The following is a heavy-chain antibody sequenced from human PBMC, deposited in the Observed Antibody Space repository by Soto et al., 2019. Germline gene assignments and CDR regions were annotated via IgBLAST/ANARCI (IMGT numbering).Heavy chain of an antibody. CDR2: IGTAGDT. Sequence: LRLSCAASGFTFSSYDMHWVRQATGKGLEWVSAIGTAGDTYYPGSVKGRFTISRENAKNSLYLQMNSLRAEDTAVYYCARLRDSSWYPYGMDVWGQGTTVTVSS. V-gene: IGHV3-13*01. J-gene: IGHJ6*02. CDR3: ARLRDSSWYPYGMDV. CDR1: GFTFSSYD. D-gene: IGHD6-13*01.